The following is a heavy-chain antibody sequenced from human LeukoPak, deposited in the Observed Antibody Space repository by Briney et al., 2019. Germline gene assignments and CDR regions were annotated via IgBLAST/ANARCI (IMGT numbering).Heavy chain of an antibody. D-gene: IGHD2-21*02. V-gene: IGHV3-7*01. CDR3: ATRLAAVTADPFDN. CDR1: GFTFSRFW. CDR2: IRPDGSDR. J-gene: IGHJ4*02. Sequence: PGGSLRLSCAASGFTFSRFWMTWVRQAPGKGVEWGAHIRPDGSDRNYADSVRGRLTISRDNAKSSLYLQMNSLRGEDTAVYYCATRLAAVTADPFDNWGQGTLVTVST.